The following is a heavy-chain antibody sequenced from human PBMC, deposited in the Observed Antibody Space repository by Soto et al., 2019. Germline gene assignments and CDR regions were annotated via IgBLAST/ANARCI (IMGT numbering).Heavy chain of an antibody. J-gene: IGHJ3*02. D-gene: IGHD3-10*01. CDR3: ARDAFQWFGELRDAFDI. CDR2: IIPIFGTA. CDR1: GGTFSSYA. Sequence: ASVKVSCKASGGTFSSYAISWVRQAPGQGLEWMGGIIPIFGTANYAQKFQGRVTITADESTSTAYMELSSLRSEDTAVYYCARDAFQWFGELRDAFDIWGQGTMVTVSS. V-gene: IGHV1-69*13.